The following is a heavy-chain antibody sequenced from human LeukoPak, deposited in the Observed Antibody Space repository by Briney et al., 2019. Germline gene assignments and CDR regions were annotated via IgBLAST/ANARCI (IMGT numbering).Heavy chain of an antibody. J-gene: IGHJ3*02. CDR1: GFTFSSYS. D-gene: IGHD2-8*01. Sequence: GGSLRLSCAASGFTFSSYSMNWVRQAPGKGLEWVSSISSSSNYIYYADSVKGRFTISRDNAKNSLYLQMDSLRAEDTAVYYCARLYAEGPADIWGQGTMVTVSS. V-gene: IGHV3-21*01. CDR3: ARLYAEGPADI. CDR2: ISSSSNYI.